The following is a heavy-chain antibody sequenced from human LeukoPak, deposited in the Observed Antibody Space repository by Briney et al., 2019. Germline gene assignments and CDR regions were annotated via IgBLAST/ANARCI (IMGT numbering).Heavy chain of an antibody. CDR3: ARVGEYSSSLVDY. V-gene: IGHV4-59*01. CDR1: GGSISSYY. CDR2: IYYSGST. Sequence: SETLSLTCTVSGGSISSYYWSWIRQPPGKGLERIGYIYYSGSTNYNPSLKSRVTISVDTSKNQFSLKLSSVTAADTAVYYCARVGEYSSSLVDYWGQGTLVTVSS. D-gene: IGHD6-13*01. J-gene: IGHJ4*02.